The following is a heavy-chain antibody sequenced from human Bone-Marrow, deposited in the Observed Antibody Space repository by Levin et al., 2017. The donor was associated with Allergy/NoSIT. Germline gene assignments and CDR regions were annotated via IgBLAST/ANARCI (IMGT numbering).Heavy chain of an antibody. Sequence: GGSLRLSCEASGFTFSGSGIHWVRQAYGKGLEWVGRIRTKANNYATEFVPSVKGRFTMSRDDSKNTAYLQMNSLKTEDTAMYYCVREQFDSSGPDYWGQGTLVTVSS. CDR2: IRTKANNYAT. J-gene: IGHJ4*02. D-gene: IGHD3-22*01. CDR1: GFTFSGSG. V-gene: IGHV3-73*01. CDR3: VREQFDSSGPDY.